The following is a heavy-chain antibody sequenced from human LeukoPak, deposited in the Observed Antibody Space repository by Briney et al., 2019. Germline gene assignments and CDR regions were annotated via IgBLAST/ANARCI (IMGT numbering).Heavy chain of an antibody. J-gene: IGHJ6*02. CDR1: GIICSGYS. CDR2: ISSSSSYM. Sequence: PGGSLRLSGAGSGIICSGYSMNWVRHAPGKGLEWVSSISSSSSYMYYSDSVKGRFTVSRDNAGNSLYLQMVSLRVEDTAVCYWGRLMVLTPHYYYGMDVWGQGTPVTVPS. CDR3: GRLMVLTPHYYYGMDV. V-gene: IGHV3-21*01. D-gene: IGHD4/OR15-4a*01.